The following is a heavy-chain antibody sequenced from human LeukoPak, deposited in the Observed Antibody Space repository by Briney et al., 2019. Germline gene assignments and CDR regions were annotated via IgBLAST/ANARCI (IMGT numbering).Heavy chain of an antibody. CDR2: ISWNSGSI. D-gene: IGHD6-13*01. J-gene: IGHJ5*02. CDR3: AKDSSSWYTAGWFDP. Sequence: HTGGSLRLSCEASGFTFSNYEMNWVRQAPGKGLEWVSGISWNSGSIGYADSVKGRFTISRDNAKNSLYLQMNSLRAEDTALYYCAKDSSSWYTAGWFDPWGQGTLVTVSS. CDR1: GFTFSNYE. V-gene: IGHV3-9*01.